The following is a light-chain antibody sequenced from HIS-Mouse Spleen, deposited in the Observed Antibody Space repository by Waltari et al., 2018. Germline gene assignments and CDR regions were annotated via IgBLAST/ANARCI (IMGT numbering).Light chain of an antibody. CDR2: DVS. Sequence: QSALTQPASVSGSPGQSTTISCPGTSSYVGGYNYVSWYQQHPGKAPKLMIYDVSNRPSGVSNRFSGSKSGNTASLTISGLQAEDEADYYCSSYTSSSFNVVFGGGTKLTVL. J-gene: IGLJ2*01. V-gene: IGLV2-14*03. CDR3: SSYTSSSFNVV. CDR1: SSYVGGYNY.